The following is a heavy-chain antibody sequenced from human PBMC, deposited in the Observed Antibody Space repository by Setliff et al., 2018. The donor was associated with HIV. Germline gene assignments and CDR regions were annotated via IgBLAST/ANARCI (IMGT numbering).Heavy chain of an antibody. Sequence: TLSLTCTFSGGSISSGSYYWTWIRQPPGKALEWLARIDWDDDKFYSTSLKTRLTISKDTSKNQVVLTMTNMDPVDTATYYCARTQLGGISAAGYYYYMDVWGKGTTVTVSS. V-gene: IGHV2-70*16. D-gene: IGHD6-13*01. CDR3: ARTQLGGISAAGYYYYMDV. CDR2: IDWDDDK. CDR1: GGSISSGSYY. J-gene: IGHJ6*03.